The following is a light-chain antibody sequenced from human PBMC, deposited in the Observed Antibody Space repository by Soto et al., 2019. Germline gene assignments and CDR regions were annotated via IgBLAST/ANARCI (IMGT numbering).Light chain of an antibody. V-gene: IGKV1-5*03. CDR2: KAS. Sequence: DVQMTQSPSTLSASVGDRVTITCRASQSISSWLAWYQQKPGKAPKLLIYKASSLESGVPSRFSGSGSGTEFPLTVSSLQPDDFATYYCQQYHYFPYTFGQGTNLEIK. J-gene: IGKJ2*01. CDR3: QQYHYFPYT. CDR1: QSISSW.